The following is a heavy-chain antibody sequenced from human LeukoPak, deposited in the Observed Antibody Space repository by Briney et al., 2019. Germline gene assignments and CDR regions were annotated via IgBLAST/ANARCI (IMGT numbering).Heavy chain of an antibody. Sequence: PGRSLRLSCAASGFTFGNYGMHWVRQAPGKGLEWVAVISHGGSSKYYADSVKGRFTISRDNSRNTLYLQMNSVRAEDTAVYYCAKVEVAYCGGDCYSLVDYWGQGTLVTVSS. CDR2: ISHGGSSK. D-gene: IGHD2-21*02. CDR3: AKVEVAYCGGDCYSLVDY. CDR1: GFTFGNYG. V-gene: IGHV3-30*18. J-gene: IGHJ4*02.